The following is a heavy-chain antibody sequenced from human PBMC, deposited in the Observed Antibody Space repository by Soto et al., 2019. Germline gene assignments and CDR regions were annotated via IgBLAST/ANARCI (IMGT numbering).Heavy chain of an antibody. CDR3: AKDIVLVPAAIHYYYGMDV. J-gene: IGHJ6*02. D-gene: IGHD2-2*01. Sequence: QVQLVQSGAEVKKPGASVKVSCKASGYTFTSYGISWVRQAPGQGLEWMGWISAYNGNTNYAQKLQGRVTMTTDTSTSTAYMELRSLRSDDTAVYYCAKDIVLVPAAIHYYYGMDVWGQGTTVTVSS. V-gene: IGHV1-18*01. CDR2: ISAYNGNT. CDR1: GYTFTSYG.